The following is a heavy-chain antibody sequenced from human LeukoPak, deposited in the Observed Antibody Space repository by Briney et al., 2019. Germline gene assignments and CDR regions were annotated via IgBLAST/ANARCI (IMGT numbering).Heavy chain of an antibody. CDR1: GFTFSSYD. D-gene: IGHD2-15*01. V-gene: IGHV3-23*01. CDR2: ISTSGGHT. J-gene: IGHJ4*02. CDR3: AKGGRGSSQGCFDH. Sequence: GGSLRLSCAASGFTFSSYDMSWVRQAPGKGLEWVSIISTSGGHTPYADSVKGRFTISRDNSKNTLYLQLSSLIAQDTAVYYCAKGGRGSSQGCFDHWGQGTLVTVSS.